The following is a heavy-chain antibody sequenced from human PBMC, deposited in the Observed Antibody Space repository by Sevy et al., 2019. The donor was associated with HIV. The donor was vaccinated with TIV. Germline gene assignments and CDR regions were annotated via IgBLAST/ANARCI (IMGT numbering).Heavy chain of an antibody. Sequence: SETLSLTCTVSGGSVSSSLYSWGWVRQSPGKGLEWIGSIYAYSGCTFYNPSVKSRVTISVDTPNNQFSLKLTSVTAADTAVYYCARKGNGYNQYFFDYWGQGTLVTVSS. D-gene: IGHD5-12*01. CDR3: ARKGNGYNQYFFDY. V-gene: IGHV4-39*01. J-gene: IGHJ4*02. CDR2: IYAYSGCT. CDR1: GGSVSSSLYS.